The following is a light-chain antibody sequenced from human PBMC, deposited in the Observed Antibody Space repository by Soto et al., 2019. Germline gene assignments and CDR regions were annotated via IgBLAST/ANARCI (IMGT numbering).Light chain of an antibody. CDR3: TSWTTSTTMI. V-gene: IGLV2-14*03. J-gene: IGLJ2*01. CDR1: SNDIGAYNF. CDR2: DVN. Sequence: QSELTQPASVSGSPGQSITISCTGTSNDIGAYNFVSWYQQHPGKAPKLMLYDVNIRPSGVSNRFSGSKSGNTASLTISGLQAEDEADYYCTSWTTSTTMIFGGGTK.